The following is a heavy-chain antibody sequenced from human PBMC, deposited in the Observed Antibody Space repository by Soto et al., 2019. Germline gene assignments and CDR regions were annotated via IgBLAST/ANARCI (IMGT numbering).Heavy chain of an antibody. CDR1: GFSLSTNGVG. Sequence: QITLKESGPTLVRPTQTLTLTCAFSGFSLSTNGVGVGWIRQPPGKALEWLAVIYWDDSKHYSPSLRSRLTITKDTSKNQVVLTMTNMDPMDTGTYYCAHKGPEDWPLDYWGQGTLVTVSS. J-gene: IGHJ4*02. CDR3: AHKGPEDWPLDY. V-gene: IGHV2-5*02. D-gene: IGHD3-9*01. CDR2: IYWDDSK.